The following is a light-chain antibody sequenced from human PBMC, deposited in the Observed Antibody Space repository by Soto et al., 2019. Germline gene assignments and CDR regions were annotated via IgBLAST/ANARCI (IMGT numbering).Light chain of an antibody. V-gene: IGLV2-18*02. J-gene: IGLJ3*02. CDR2: EVS. CDR3: ASNTGTRV. Sequence: QSALTQPPSVSGSPGQSVTISCTGTSSDIGNYNYVSWYQQAPGTAPKPMIFEVSNRPSGVPDRFSGSKSGNTASLTISGLQAEDEADYYCASNTGTRVFGGGTKLTVL. CDR1: SSDIGNYNY.